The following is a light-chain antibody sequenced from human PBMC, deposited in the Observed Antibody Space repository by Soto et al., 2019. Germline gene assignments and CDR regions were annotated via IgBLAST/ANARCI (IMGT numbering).Light chain of an antibody. V-gene: IGKV3-15*01. CDR2: GAS. J-gene: IGKJ1*01. CDR3: QQYNNRPPWT. CDR1: QSVDSN. Sequence: EIVMTQSPATLSVSPGERATLSCRASQSVDSNLAWYQQKPGQAPRLLMYGASTRATGIPARFSGSGSGAEFTLTISSLQSEDFAVYYCQQYNNRPPWTFGQGTKVEIK.